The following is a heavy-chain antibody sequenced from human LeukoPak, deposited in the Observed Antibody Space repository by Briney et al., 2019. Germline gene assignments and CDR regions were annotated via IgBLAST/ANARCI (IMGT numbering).Heavy chain of an antibody. D-gene: IGHD3-22*01. CDR2: INPSGGST. CDR3: ARGRDYYDSSGYYPWGYYFDY. V-gene: IGHV1-46*01. Sequence: ASVKVSCKACGYTFTSYYMHWVRQVPGQGLEWMGVINPSGGSTSYAQKFQGRVTMTRDMSTSTVYMELSSLRSEDTAVYYCARGRDYYDSSGYYPWGYYFDYWGQGTLVTVSS. CDR1: GYTFTSYY. J-gene: IGHJ4*02.